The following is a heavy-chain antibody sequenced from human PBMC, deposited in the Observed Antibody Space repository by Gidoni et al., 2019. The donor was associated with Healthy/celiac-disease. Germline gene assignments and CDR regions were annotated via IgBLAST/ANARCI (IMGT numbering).Heavy chain of an antibody. CDR2: IYYSGST. J-gene: IGHJ5*02. CDR1: GGPTSSGGYY. Sequence: QVQLQESGPGLVKPSQTLSLTGTVSGGPTSSGGYYWSWIRQHPGKGLELIGYIYYSGSTYYNPSLKSRVTISVDTSKNQFSLKLSSVTAADTAVYYCARVGRDYDSSGYAPWGQGTLVTVSS. CDR3: ARVGRDYDSSGYAP. D-gene: IGHD3-22*01. V-gene: IGHV4-31*03.